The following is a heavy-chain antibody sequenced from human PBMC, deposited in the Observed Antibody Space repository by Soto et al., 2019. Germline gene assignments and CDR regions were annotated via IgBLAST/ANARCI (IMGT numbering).Heavy chain of an antibody. CDR3: ASWLEREHAYDI. J-gene: IGHJ3*02. V-gene: IGHV3-53*01. D-gene: IGHD1-1*01. CDR2: LYDVDGT. Sequence: DVQLVASGGGLIQPGGSLRLSCAALGLTVRGKKYITWVRQAPGKGLELFSALYDVDGTYYADSAKGRFTISRDNSNNIIYLQMNSLGPDDTAVYYCASWLEREHAYDIWGLGTMVTVSS. CDR1: GLTVRGKKY.